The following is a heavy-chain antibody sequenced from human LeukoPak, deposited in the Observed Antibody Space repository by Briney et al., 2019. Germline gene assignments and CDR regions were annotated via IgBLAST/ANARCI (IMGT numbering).Heavy chain of an antibody. D-gene: IGHD6-25*01. CDR1: GYSISSGYY. CDR2: IYHSGST. Sequence: SETLSLTCTVSGYSISSGYYWGWIRQPPGKGLEWIGSIYHSGSTYYNPSLKSRVTISVDTSKNQFSLKLSSVTAADTAVYYCARERLGLSYYYYMDVWGKGTTVTVSS. V-gene: IGHV4-38-2*02. J-gene: IGHJ6*03. CDR3: ARERLGLSYYYYMDV.